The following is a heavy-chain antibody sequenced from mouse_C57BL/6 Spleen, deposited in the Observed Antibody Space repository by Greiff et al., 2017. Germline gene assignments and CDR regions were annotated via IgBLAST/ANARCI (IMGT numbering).Heavy chain of an antibody. J-gene: IGHJ4*01. V-gene: IGHV14-2*01. Sequence: VQLQQSGAELVKPGASVKLSCTASGFNIKDYYMHWVKQRTEQGLEWIGRIDPEDGETKYAPNFQGKATITADSSSTTAYLQLSSLTSEDTAVYYCAGNWDYYAMDYWGQGTSVTVSS. D-gene: IGHD4-1*01. CDR1: GFNIKDYY. CDR2: IDPEDGET. CDR3: AGNWDYYAMDY.